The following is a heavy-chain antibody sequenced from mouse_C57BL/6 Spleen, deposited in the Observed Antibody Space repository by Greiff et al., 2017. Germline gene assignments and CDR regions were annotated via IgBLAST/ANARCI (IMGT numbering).Heavy chain of an antibody. V-gene: IGHV5-6*01. CDR3: ARHERSPDY. J-gene: IGHJ2*01. Sequence: EVKLVESGGDLVKPGGSLKLSCAASGFTFSSYGMSWVRQTPDKRLEWVATISSGSSYTYYPDSVKGRFTISRDNAKNTLYLQMSSLKSEDTAMYYCARHERSPDYWGQGTTLTVSS. CDR2: ISSGSSYT. CDR1: GFTFSSYG.